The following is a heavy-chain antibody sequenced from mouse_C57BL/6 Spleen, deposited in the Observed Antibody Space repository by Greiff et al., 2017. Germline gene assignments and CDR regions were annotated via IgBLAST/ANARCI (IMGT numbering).Heavy chain of an antibody. CDR2: INPSNGGT. Sequence: QVQLQQPGTELVKPGASVKLSCKASGYTFTSYWMHWVKQRPGQGLEWIGNINPSNGGTNYNEKFKSKATLTVDKSSSTAYMQLSSLTSEDSSVYYCAREIGDYYGSGAMDYWGQGTSVTVSS. CDR3: AREIGDYYGSGAMDY. J-gene: IGHJ4*01. D-gene: IGHD1-1*01. V-gene: IGHV1-53*01. CDR1: GYTFTSYW.